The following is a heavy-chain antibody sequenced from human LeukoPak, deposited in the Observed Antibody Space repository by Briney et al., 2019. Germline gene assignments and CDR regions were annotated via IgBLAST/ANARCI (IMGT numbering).Heavy chain of an antibody. CDR3: ARQPTLASPLDF. D-gene: IGHD3/OR15-3a*01. J-gene: IGHJ4*02. Sequence: GESLKISCKGSGYSFNTYWIAWVRQMPGKGLEWMGIIYPADSDTRYSLSFQGQVTMSVDKSISTAYLHWSSLKASDTALYFCARQPTLASPLDFWGQGTLVTVSS. V-gene: IGHV5-51*01. CDR2: IYPADSDT. CDR1: GYSFNTYW.